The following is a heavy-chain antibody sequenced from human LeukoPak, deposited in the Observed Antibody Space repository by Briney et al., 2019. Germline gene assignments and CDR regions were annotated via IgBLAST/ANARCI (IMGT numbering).Heavy chain of an antibody. CDR1: GFTFSNYW. CDR2: IRTDGRET. J-gene: IGHJ3*02. D-gene: IGHD3-9*01. Sequence: GGSLRLSCVASGFTFSNYWMSWVRQAPGKGLEWVAKIRTDGRETYYVDSLKGRFTISRDNAKNTLYLQMNSLRAEDTAVYYCVRDISDAFDIWGQGTMVTVSS. V-gene: IGHV3-7*02. CDR3: VRDISDAFDI.